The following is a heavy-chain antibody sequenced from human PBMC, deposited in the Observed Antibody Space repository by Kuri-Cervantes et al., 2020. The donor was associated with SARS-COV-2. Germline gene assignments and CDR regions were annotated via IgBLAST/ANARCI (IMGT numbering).Heavy chain of an antibody. Sequence: ASVKVSCKASGYTFTSYGISWVRQAPGQGLEWMGWISAYNGNTNYAQKLQGRVTMTTDTSTSTAYMELRSLRSEHTSVYYCARGKYYYDSSGYFSYWGQGNRVHVAS. CDR2: ISAYNGNT. CDR1: GYTFTSYG. CDR3: ARGKYYYDSSGYFSY. D-gene: IGHD3-22*01. V-gene: IGHV1-18*01. J-gene: IGHJ4*02.